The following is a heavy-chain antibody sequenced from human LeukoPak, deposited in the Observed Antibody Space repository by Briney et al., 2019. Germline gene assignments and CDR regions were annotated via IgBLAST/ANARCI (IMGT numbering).Heavy chain of an antibody. CDR1: GSTFSSYW. CDR3: ARDQGLGYCSGGSCYSTTPFDY. CDR2: IKQDGSEK. D-gene: IGHD2-15*01. V-gene: IGHV3-7*01. Sequence: GGSLRLSCAASGSTFSSYWMSWVRQAPGKGLERVANIKQDGSEKYYVDSVKGRFTISRDNAKNSLYLQMNSLRAEDTAVYYCARDQGLGYCSGGSCYSTTPFDYWGQGTLVTVSS. J-gene: IGHJ4*02.